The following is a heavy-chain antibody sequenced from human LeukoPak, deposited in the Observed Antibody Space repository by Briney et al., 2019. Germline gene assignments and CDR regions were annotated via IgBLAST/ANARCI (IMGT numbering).Heavy chain of an antibody. CDR1: GFTFSSYA. D-gene: IGHD5-24*01. CDR3: ARDQEKESYYYYGMDV. J-gene: IGHJ6*02. V-gene: IGHV3-23*01. Sequence: GSLRLSCAASGFTFSSYAMSWVRQAPGKGLEWVSAISGSGGSTYYADSVKGRFTISRDNAKNSLYLQMNSLRAEDTAVYYCARDQEKESYYYYGMDVWGQGTTVTVSS. CDR2: ISGSGGST.